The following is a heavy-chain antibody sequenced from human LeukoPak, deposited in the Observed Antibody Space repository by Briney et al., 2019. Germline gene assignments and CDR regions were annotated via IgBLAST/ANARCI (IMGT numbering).Heavy chain of an antibody. CDR2: ISAYNGNT. D-gene: IGHD2-2*02. CDR3: ASGYCSSTSCYTGSTVNYDY. CDR1: GYTFTGYY. Sequence: ASVKVSCKASGYTFTGYYMHWVRQAPGQGLEWMGWISAYNGNTNYAQKLQGRVTMTTDTSTSTAYMELRSLRSDDTAVYYCASGYCSSTSCYTGSTVNYDYWGQGTLVTVSS. J-gene: IGHJ4*02. V-gene: IGHV1-18*04.